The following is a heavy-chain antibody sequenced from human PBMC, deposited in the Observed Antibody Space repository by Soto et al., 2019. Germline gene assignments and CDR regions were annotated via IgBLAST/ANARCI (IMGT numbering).Heavy chain of an antibody. D-gene: IGHD5-18*01. J-gene: IGHJ4*02. Sequence: EVQLLESGGGLVQPGGSLRLSCAASGFTFSSYAMSWVRQAPGKGLEWVSAISGSGGSTYYADSVKGRFTISRDNSTNRLYLQMNSLRAEDTAVYYCANSGYSYGSFDYWGQGTLFTVSS. CDR3: ANSGYSYGSFDY. CDR2: ISGSGGST. V-gene: IGHV3-23*01. CDR1: GFTFSSYA.